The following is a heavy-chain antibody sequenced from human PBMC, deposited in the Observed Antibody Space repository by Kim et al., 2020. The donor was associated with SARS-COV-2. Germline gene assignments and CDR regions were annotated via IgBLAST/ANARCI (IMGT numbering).Heavy chain of an antibody. CDR2: SFSSTTI. CDR3: AREGL. V-gene: IGHV3-48*02. Sequence: SFSSTTIYYADSVKGRFTISRDNAKNSLYLQMNSLRDEDTAVYYCAREGLWGPGTLVTVSS. J-gene: IGHJ4*02.